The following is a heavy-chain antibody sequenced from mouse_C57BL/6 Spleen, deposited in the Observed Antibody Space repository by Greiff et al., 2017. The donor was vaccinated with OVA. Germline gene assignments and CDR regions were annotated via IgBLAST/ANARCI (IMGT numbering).Heavy chain of an antibody. CDR3: AGGESFDY. V-gene: IGHV1-4*01. J-gene: IGHJ2*01. CDR2: INPSSGYT. CDR1: GYTFTSYT. Sequence: VKLMESGAELVRPGASVKMSCKASGYTFTSYTMHWVKQRPGQGLEWIGYINPSSGYTKYNQKFKGKATLTAAKSSSTAYMQLSSLTSEDSAFYNCAGGESFDYWGQGTTLTVSS.